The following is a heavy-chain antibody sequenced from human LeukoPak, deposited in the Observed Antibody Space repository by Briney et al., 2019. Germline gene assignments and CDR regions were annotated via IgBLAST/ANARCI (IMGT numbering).Heavy chain of an antibody. Sequence: GGSLRLSCVASGFTFSDYYMSWIRQAPGKGLEWVSYISNSGSTIYYADSVKGRFTNSRDNAKNSLYLQMNSLRAEDTAVYYCARESSSSWYDYWGQGTLVTVSS. CDR1: GFTFSDYY. CDR2: ISNSGSTI. V-gene: IGHV3-11*01. J-gene: IGHJ4*02. CDR3: ARESSSSWYDY. D-gene: IGHD6-13*01.